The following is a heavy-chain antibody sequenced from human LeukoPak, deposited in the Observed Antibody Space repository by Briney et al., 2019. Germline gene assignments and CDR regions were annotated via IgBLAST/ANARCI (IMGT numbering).Heavy chain of an antibody. Sequence: GGSLRLSCAASGFTFSDYYMNWIRQAPGKGLEWVSYISSSGNAIYYADSVKGRFTISRDNAKNSLYLQMNSLRAEDTAVYYCARDLIAAAFDYWGQGTLVTVSS. V-gene: IGHV3-11*01. CDR2: ISSSGNAI. CDR3: ARDLIAAAFDY. D-gene: IGHD6-13*01. CDR1: GFTFSDYY. J-gene: IGHJ4*02.